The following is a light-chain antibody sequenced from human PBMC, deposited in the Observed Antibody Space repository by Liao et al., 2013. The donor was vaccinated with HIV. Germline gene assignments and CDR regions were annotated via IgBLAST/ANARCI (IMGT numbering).Light chain of an antibody. CDR3: QSWDSSTDVV. J-gene: IGLJ2*01. CDR1: KLGDKF. Sequence: SYELTQPPSVSVSPGQTATIPCSGDKLGDKFACWYQQKPGQSPVVVIYQDNMRPSGIPERFSGSNSGNTATLTISGTQAMDEADYYCQSWDSSTDVVFGGGTKLTVL. CDR2: QDN. V-gene: IGLV3-1*01.